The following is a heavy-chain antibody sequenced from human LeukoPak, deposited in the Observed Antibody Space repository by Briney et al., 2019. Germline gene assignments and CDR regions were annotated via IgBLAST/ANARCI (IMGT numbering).Heavy chain of an antibody. CDR2: ISGSGGST. CDR1: GFTFSSYS. Sequence: GGSLRLSCAASGFTFSSYSMNWVRQAPGKGLEWVSAISGSGGSTYYADSVKGRFTISRDNSKNTLYLQMSSLRAEDTAVYYCAKREWLNGGAFAIWGQGTMVTVSS. CDR3: AKREWLNGGAFAI. J-gene: IGHJ3*02. V-gene: IGHV3-23*01. D-gene: IGHD3-3*01.